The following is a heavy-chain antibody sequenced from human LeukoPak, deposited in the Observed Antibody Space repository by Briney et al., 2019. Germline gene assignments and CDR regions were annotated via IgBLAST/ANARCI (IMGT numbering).Heavy chain of an antibody. V-gene: IGHV1-18*01. CDR3: TRDLPYSSSWESIDY. J-gene: IGHJ4*02. CDR1: GYTFTSYG. CDR2: ISVYIGNI. D-gene: IGHD6-13*01. Sequence: GASVKLSCKAYGYTFTSYGINWLRQAPGQGPEWRGWISVYIGNIMYAQTRQVRGTMTTDTSTGTAYMELRSLRSDDTAVYYCTRDLPYSSSWESIDYWGQGTLVTVSS.